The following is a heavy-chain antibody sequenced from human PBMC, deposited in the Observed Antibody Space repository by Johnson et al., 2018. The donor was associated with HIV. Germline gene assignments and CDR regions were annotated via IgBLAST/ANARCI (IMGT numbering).Heavy chain of an antibody. CDR3: AKDLNYGSGPVDI. V-gene: IGHV3-30*04. J-gene: IGHJ3*02. D-gene: IGHD3-10*01. CDR1: GFTFSSYA. Sequence: QMQLVESGGGVVQPGRSLRLSCAASGFTFSSYAMHWVRQAPGKGLEWVAVISYDGSNKYYADSVKGRFTISRDNSKNTLYLQMNSLRAEDTAVYYCAKDLNYGSGPVDIWGQGTMVTVSS. CDR2: ISYDGSNK.